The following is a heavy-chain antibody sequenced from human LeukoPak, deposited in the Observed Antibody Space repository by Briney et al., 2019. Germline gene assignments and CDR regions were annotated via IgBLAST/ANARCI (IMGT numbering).Heavy chain of an antibody. Sequence: SETLSLTCTVSGGSISSYYWSWIRQPPGKGLEWIGYIYYSGSTNYNPSLKSRVTISVDTSKNQFSLKLSSVTAADTAVYYCARDTAVAGTWYFDLWGRGTLVTVSS. J-gene: IGHJ2*01. CDR2: IYYSGST. D-gene: IGHD6-19*01. CDR1: GGSISSYY. CDR3: ARDTAVAGTWYFDL. V-gene: IGHV4-59*01.